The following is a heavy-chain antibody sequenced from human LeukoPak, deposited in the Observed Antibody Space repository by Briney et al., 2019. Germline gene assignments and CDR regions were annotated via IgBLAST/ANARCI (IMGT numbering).Heavy chain of an antibody. CDR3: ARHPPLSGYDYVWGSYRYADY. CDR2: IYYSGST. D-gene: IGHD3-16*02. J-gene: IGHJ4*02. CDR1: GGSISSSSYY. V-gene: IGHV4-39*01. Sequence: SETLSLTCTVSGGSISSSSYYWGWIRQPPGKGLEWIGSIYYSGSTYYNPSLKSRVTISVDPSKNQFSLKLSSVTAADTAVYYCARHPPLSGYDYVWGSYRYADYWGQGTLVTVSS.